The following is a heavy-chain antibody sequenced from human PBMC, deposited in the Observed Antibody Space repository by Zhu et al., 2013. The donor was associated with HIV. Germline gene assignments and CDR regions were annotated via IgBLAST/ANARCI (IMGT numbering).Heavy chain of an antibody. CDR3: AGETIGGDY. V-gene: IGHV1-2*02. J-gene: IGHJ4*02. CDR2: INPYNGAT. CDR1: GYTFTGYY. Sequence: QVQLVQSGAEVKKPGASVEVSCKASGYTFTGYYMHWVRQAPGQGLEWMGWINPYNGATNYGPRFQGRVNMTRDTSISTAYMELTRLTSDDTALYYCAGETIGGDYWGQGTLVTVSS.